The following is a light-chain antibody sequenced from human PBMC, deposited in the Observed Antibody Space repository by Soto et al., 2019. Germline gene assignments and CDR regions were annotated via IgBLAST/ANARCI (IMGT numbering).Light chain of an antibody. CDR1: QSFSSS. V-gene: IGKV3-15*01. CDR2: GAS. Sequence: EIVVTQSPATLSVSPGERVTLSCRASQSFSSSLAWYQQRPGQAPRLLIYGASTTATGIPARFSGSGSGTEFTLTISSLQSEDFAVYYCQQYNNWPPSITFGQGTRLEI. J-gene: IGKJ5*01. CDR3: QQYNNWPPSIT.